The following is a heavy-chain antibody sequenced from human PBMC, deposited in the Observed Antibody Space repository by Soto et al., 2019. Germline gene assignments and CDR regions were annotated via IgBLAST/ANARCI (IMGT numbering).Heavy chain of an antibody. J-gene: IGHJ6*03. Sequence: SETLSLTCTVSGGAISSYYWSWIRQPPGKGLEWIGYIYYSGSTNYNPSLKSRVTISVDTSKNQFSLKLSSVTAADTAVYYCARVSTVLWFGKSIHRGYYMDVWGKGTTVTVSS. V-gene: IGHV4-59*01. CDR2: IYYSGST. D-gene: IGHD3-10*01. CDR3: ARVSTVLWFGKSIHRGYYMDV. CDR1: GGAISSYY.